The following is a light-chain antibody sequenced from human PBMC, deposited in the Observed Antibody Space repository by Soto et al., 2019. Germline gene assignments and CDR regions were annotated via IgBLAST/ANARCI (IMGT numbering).Light chain of an antibody. CDR2: RNN. CDR3: AAWNDGLSGFV. Sequence: QYVLTQPPSTSRTRGQRVTISCSGSSSDIGSNAVYWYQQLPGTAPKLLIYRNNQRPSGVPDRFSGTKSGTSASLAISGLRSEDEADYYCAAWNDGLSGFVFGTGTKVTVL. CDR1: SSDIGSNA. J-gene: IGLJ1*01. V-gene: IGLV1-47*01.